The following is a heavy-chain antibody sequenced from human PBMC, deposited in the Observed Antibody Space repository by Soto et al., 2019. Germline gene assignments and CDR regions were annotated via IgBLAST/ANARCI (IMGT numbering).Heavy chain of an antibody. CDR1: GYSFTGYY. Sequence: ASVKVSCKTSGYSFTGYYIHWVRQAPGQGLEWMGWINPNSGATLYARKFQGRVIVSRDTSISTAFMELSSLSSDDTAVYYCARGPFNYDSSGYYVYWGQGTLVTVSS. CDR2: INPNSGAT. CDR3: ARGPFNYDSSGYYVY. D-gene: IGHD3-22*01. V-gene: IGHV1-2*02. J-gene: IGHJ1*01.